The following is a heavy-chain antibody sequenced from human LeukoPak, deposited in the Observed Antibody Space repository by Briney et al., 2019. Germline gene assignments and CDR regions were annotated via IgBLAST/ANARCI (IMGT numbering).Heavy chain of an antibody. D-gene: IGHD1-26*01. CDR3: AREGGGSYSYFDY. J-gene: IGHJ4*02. Sequence: GALVKVSCKASGYTFTGYYMHWVRQAPGQGLEWMGWINPNSGGTNYAQKFQGRVTMTRDTSISTAYMELSRLRSDDTAVYYCAREGGGSYSYFDYWGQGTLVTVSS. CDR2: INPNSGGT. CDR1: GYTFTGYY. V-gene: IGHV1-2*02.